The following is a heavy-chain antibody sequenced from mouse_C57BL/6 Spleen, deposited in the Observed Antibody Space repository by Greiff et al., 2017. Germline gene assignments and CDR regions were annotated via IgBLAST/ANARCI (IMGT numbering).Heavy chain of an antibody. V-gene: IGHV1-80*01. CDR3: ARGAVPNYFDY. CDR2: IYPGDGDT. Sequence: QVQLQQSGAELAKPGASVKISCKASGYAFSSYWMNWVKQRPGKGLEWIGQIYPGDGDTNYNGKFKGKATLTADKSSSTAYMQLSSLTSEDSAVYFCARGAVPNYFDYWGQGTTLTVSS. J-gene: IGHJ2*01. CDR1: GYAFSSYW.